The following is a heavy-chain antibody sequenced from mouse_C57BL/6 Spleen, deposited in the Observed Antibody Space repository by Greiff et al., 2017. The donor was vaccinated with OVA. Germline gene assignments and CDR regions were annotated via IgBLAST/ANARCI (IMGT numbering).Heavy chain of an antibody. J-gene: IGHJ4*01. CDR3: ARETGTGAMDY. D-gene: IGHD4-1*01. CDR2: IYPGDGDT. V-gene: IGHV1-82*01. Sequence: VKLVESGPELVKPGASVKISCKASGYAFSSSWMNWVKQRPGKGLEWIGRIYPGDGDTNYNGKFKGKATLTADKSSSTAYMQLSSLTSEDSAVYFCARETGTGAMDYWGQGTSVTVSS. CDR1: GYAFSSSW.